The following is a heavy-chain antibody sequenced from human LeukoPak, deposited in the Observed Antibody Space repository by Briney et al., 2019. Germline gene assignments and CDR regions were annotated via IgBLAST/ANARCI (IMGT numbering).Heavy chain of an antibody. D-gene: IGHD1-26*01. Sequence: ASVKVSCKASGGTFSSYAISWVRQAPGQGLEWMGIINPSGGSTSYAQKFQGRVTMTRDTSTSTVYMELSSLRSEDTAVYYCALREWELLVSAHTYDFDIWGQGTMVTVSS. CDR1: GGTFSSYA. J-gene: IGHJ3*02. V-gene: IGHV1-46*01. CDR2: INPSGGST. CDR3: ALREWELLVSAHTYDFDI.